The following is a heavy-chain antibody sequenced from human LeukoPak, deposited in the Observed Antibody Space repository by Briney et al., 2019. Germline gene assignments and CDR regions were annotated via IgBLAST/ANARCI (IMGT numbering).Heavy chain of an antibody. J-gene: IGHJ4*02. CDR3: ARAPWESYYNSYFDY. CDR1: GGSISSYY. Sequence: SETLSLTCTVSGGSISSYYWSWIRQPPGKGLEWIGYIYYSGSTNYNPSLKSRVTISVDTSKNQFSLKLSSVTAADTAVYYCARAPWESYYNSYFDYWGQGTLVTVSS. CDR2: IYYSGST. V-gene: IGHV4-59*01. D-gene: IGHD3-10*01.